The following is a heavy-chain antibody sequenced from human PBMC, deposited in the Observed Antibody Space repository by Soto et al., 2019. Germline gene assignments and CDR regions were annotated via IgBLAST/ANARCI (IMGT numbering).Heavy chain of an antibody. V-gene: IGHV4-59*08. CDR1: GGSISSSY. Sequence: SETLSLTCTVSGGSISSSYWSWIRQPPGKGLEWIGYIYYSGSTNYNPSLKSRVTISVDTSKNQFSLKLSSVTAADTAVYYCASNGNYYYGMDVWGQGTTVTVSS. CDR3: ASNGNYYYGMDV. CDR2: IYYSGST. J-gene: IGHJ6*02.